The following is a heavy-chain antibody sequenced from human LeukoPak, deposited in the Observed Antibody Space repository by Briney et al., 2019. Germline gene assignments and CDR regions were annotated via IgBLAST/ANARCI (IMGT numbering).Heavy chain of an antibody. D-gene: IGHD2-2*02. CDR1: GFTFSSYA. V-gene: IGHV3-21*01. Sequence: GGSLRLSCAASGFTFSSYAMHWVRQAPGKGLEWVSSISSSSSYIYYADSVKGRFTISRDNAKNSLYLQMNSLRAEDTAVYYCARAPQYTTTDYWGQGTLVTVSS. CDR2: ISSSSSYI. CDR3: ARAPQYTTTDY. J-gene: IGHJ4*02.